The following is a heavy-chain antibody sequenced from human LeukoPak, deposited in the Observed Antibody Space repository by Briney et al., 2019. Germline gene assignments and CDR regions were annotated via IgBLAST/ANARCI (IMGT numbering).Heavy chain of an antibody. CDR3: ARAGLGASADI. V-gene: IGHV3-33*01. D-gene: IGHD6-13*01. J-gene: IGHJ4*02. CDR1: GFTFSNYG. CDR2: IWYDGSNK. Sequence: QPGRSLRLSCAASGFTFSNYGMHWVRQAPGKGLEWVALIWYDGSNKYYADSVKGRFTISRDNFQSTVYLQMNSLRAEDTAVYYCARAGLGASADIWGPGTLVTVSS.